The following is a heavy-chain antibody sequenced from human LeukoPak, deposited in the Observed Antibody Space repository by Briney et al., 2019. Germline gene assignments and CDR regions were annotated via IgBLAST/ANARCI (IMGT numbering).Heavy chain of an antibody. Sequence: GSLRLSCAASGFTFSSYAMHWVRQAPGKGLEWVAVISYDGSNKYYADSVKGRFTISRDNSKNTLYLQMNSLRAEDTAVYYCARVRYSSSWYLDYWGQETLVTVSS. V-gene: IGHV3-30-3*01. D-gene: IGHD6-13*01. J-gene: IGHJ4*02. CDR1: GFTFSSYA. CDR3: ARVRYSSSWYLDY. CDR2: ISYDGSNK.